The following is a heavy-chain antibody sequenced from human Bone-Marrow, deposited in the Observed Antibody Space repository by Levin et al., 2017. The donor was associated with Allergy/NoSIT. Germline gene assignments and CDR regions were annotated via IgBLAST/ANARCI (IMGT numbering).Heavy chain of an antibody. Sequence: PMASVKVSCKASGYTFINYDINWVRQATGQGLEWMGWMNANTSATVYAQKFQGRVTMTRDTSISTAYMELSSLRSEDTAVYYCARILSQSEYTRNYYDGDNDYWGQGTLVTVSS. CDR3: ARILSQSEYTRNYYDGDNDY. J-gene: IGHJ4*02. D-gene: IGHD4-11*01. V-gene: IGHV1-8*01. CDR2: MNANTSAT. CDR1: GYTFINYD.